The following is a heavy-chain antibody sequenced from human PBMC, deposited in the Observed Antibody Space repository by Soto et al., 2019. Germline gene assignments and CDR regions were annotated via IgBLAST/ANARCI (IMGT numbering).Heavy chain of an antibody. J-gene: IGHJ4*02. CDR3: ARDPFDSYGPKGGLDY. CDR2: ISAYNGNT. Sequence: QVQLVQSGAEVKKPGASVKVSCKASGDTFTSYGISWVRQAPGQGLEWMGWISAYNGNTNYAQKLKGRVTMTTDTATSTANMELRSLRSDDTAVYYCARDPFDSYGPKGGLDYWCQGTLVTVSS. V-gene: IGHV1-18*01. D-gene: IGHD5-18*01. CDR1: GDTFTSYG.